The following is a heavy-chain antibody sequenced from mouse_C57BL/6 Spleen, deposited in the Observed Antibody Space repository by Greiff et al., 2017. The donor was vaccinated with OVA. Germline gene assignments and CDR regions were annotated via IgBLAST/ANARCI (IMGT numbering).Heavy chain of an antibody. CDR2: IYPGNSDT. J-gene: IGHJ1*03. D-gene: IGHD4-1*01. Sequence: EVQLQQSGTVLARPGASVKMSCKTSGYTFTSYWMHWVKQRPGQGLEWIGAIYPGNSDTSYNQKFKGKAKLTAVTSASTAYMELSSLTTEDSAVYYCTRSWDDWYFDVWGTGTTGTVSS. CDR3: TRSWDDWYFDV. CDR1: GYTFTSYW. V-gene: IGHV1-5*01.